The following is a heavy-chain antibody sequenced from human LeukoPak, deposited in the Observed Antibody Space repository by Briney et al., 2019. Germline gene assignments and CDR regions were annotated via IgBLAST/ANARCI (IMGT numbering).Heavy chain of an antibody. V-gene: IGHV1-2*02. D-gene: IGHD3-22*01. CDR2: INPNSGGT. CDR1: GYTFTGYY. J-gene: IGHJ4*02. CDR3: ARVGEDTMIPSDVLFDN. Sequence: ASVKVSCKASGYTFTGYYMHWVRQAPGQGLEWMGWINPNSGGTNYAQKFQGRVTMTRDTSISIAYMELSRLRSDDTAVYYSARVGEDTMIPSDVLFDNWGQGTLVTVSS.